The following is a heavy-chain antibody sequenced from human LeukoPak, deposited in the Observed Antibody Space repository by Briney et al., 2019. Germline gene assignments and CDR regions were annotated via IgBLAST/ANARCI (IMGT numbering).Heavy chain of an antibody. CDR2: IKQDGSEK. J-gene: IGHJ3*02. CDR3: ARDSLIELHDAFDI. CDR1: GFTFSSYW. Sequence: PGGSLRLSCAASGFTFSSYWMSWVRQAPGKGLEWVANIKQDGSEKSYVDSVKGRFTISRDNTKNSLYLQMNSLRAEDTAVYFCARDSLIELHDAFDIWGQGTMVTVSS. V-gene: IGHV3-7*01. D-gene: IGHD1-26*01.